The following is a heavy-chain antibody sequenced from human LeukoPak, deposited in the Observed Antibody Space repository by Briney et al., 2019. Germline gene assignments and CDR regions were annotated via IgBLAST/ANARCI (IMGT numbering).Heavy chain of an antibody. D-gene: IGHD2-15*01. CDR1: GFTVSGNY. J-gene: IGHJ4*02. CDR2: ISNNGGYT. CDR3: AKQLGYCSDGSCYSPY. Sequence: GGSLRLSCAASGFTVSGNYMSWVRQAPGKGLEWVSAISNNGGYTYYADSVQGRFTISRDNSKSTLCLQMNSLRAEDTAVYYCAKQLGYCSDGSCYSPYWGQGTLVTVSS. V-gene: IGHV3-23*01.